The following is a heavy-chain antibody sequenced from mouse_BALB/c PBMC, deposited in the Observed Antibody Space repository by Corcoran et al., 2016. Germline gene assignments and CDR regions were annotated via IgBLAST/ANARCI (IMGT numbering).Heavy chain of an antibody. CDR3: TIHDYG. J-gene: IGHJ2*01. Sequence: QVQLQQSGPELVRPGASVTLSCKASGYTFTDYEMHWVKQTPVHGLKWIGAIDPETGGTAYNQKFKGKATLTADKSSSTAYMELRSLTSEDSAVYYCTIHDYGWGQGTTLTVSS. D-gene: IGHD1-2*01. CDR2: IDPETGGT. CDR1: GYTFTDYE. V-gene: IGHV1-15*01.